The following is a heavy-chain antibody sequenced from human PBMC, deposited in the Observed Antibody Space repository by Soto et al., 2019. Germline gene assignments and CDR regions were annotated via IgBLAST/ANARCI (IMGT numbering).Heavy chain of an antibody. CDR2: IYHSGST. V-gene: IGHV4-4*02. D-gene: IGHD3-16*01. Sequence: QVQLQESGPGLVRPSGTLSLTCAVSGDSIYNTNWWSWVRQPPGKGLEWIGEIYHSGSTNYNPSLRSRXXIXVXXSKNQFSLKLSSVTAADTAVYYCARDASGGAYFDYWGQGTLVTVSS. CDR3: ARDASGGAYFDY. J-gene: IGHJ4*02. CDR1: GDSIYNTNW.